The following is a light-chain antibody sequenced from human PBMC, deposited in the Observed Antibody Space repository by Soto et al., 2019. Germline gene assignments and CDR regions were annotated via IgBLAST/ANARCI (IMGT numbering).Light chain of an antibody. Sequence: EIVLTQSPGTLSLSPGGRATLSCRASRSVSSNLAWYQQKPGQAPRLLIYGASTRATGIPARFSGSGSGTEFTLTISGLQSEDFAVYYCQQYNNWPPWTFGQGTKVDIK. CDR2: GAS. V-gene: IGKV3-15*01. CDR3: QQYNNWPPWT. J-gene: IGKJ1*01. CDR1: RSVSSN.